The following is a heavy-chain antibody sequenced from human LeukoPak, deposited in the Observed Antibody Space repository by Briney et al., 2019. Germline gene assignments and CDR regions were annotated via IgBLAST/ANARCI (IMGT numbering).Heavy chain of an antibody. CDR1: GFILSNHW. CDR2: MNKDGSEK. CDR3: ARNNDMDV. V-gene: IGHV3-7*03. Sequence: PGGSLRLSCAASGFILSNHWMTWVRQAPGKGPEWVANMNKDGSEKYYVDSVKGRFTLSRDTAKNSLYLQMNNLRAEDTALYYCARNNDMDVWGQGTTVIVSS. D-gene: IGHD1/OR15-1a*01. J-gene: IGHJ6*02.